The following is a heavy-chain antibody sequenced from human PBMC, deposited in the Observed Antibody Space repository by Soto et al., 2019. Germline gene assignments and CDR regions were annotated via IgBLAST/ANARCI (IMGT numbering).Heavy chain of an antibody. V-gene: IGHV3-23*01. J-gene: IGHJ3*01. Sequence: EVQLLDSGGGLVQPGGSQRLSCAASGFSFSYSAMGWVRQAPGKGLECVSGISDNGGFTYYADSVKGRFIISRDNSKNTVDLQMNNLRAEDTAVYYCVRETKNAFDVWGQGTVVTVSS. CDR2: ISDNGGFT. CDR3: VRETKNAFDV. CDR1: GFSFSYSA.